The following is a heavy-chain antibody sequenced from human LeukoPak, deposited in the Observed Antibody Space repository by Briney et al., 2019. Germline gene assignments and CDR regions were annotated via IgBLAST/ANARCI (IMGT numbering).Heavy chain of an antibody. J-gene: IGHJ4*02. CDR3: ARGGRITMIVVVISPYEY. V-gene: IGHV1-46*01. CDR2: INPSGGST. Sequence: GASVKVSCKASGYTFTSYYMHWVRQAPGQGLEWMGIINPSGGSTSYAQKFQGRVTMTRDTSTSTVYMELSSLRSEDTAVYYCARGGRITMIVVVISPYEYWGQGTLVTVSS. D-gene: IGHD3-22*01. CDR1: GYTFTSYY.